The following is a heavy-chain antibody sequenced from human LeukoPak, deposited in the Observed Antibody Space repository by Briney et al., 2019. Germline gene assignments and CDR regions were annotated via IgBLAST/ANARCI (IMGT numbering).Heavy chain of an antibody. CDR2: ISDSGST. D-gene: IGHD2-15*01. Sequence: SETLSLTCTVSGGSITNYNWNWIRQPPGKGLEWIGYISDSGSTHYNPSLQSRATISVDTSKNQFSLRLSSVTASDTAVYYCARRRIGDLTIGSDTWFDPWGQGALVTVSS. V-gene: IGHV4-59*08. J-gene: IGHJ5*02. CDR1: GGSITNYN. CDR3: ARRRIGDLTIGSDTWFDP.